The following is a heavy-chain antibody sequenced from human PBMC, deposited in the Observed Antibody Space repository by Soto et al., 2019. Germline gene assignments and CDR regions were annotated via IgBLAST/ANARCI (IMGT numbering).Heavy chain of an antibody. CDR1: GDSVSSNSAA. Sequence: SQTLSLTCAISGDSVSSNSAAWNWIRQSPSRGLEWLGRTYYRSKWYNDYAVSVKSRITINPDTSKNQFSLQLNSVTPEDTAVYYCARELLYYYDSSGYLPKYFDYWGQGTLVTVSS. D-gene: IGHD3-22*01. CDR2: TYYRSKWYN. V-gene: IGHV6-1*01. J-gene: IGHJ4*02. CDR3: ARELLYYYDSSGYLPKYFDY.